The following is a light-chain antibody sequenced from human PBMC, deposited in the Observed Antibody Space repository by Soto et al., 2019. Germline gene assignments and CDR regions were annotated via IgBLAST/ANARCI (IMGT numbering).Light chain of an antibody. CDR3: QQYDTSPFT. CDR1: QSVYSNY. V-gene: IGKV3-20*01. Sequence: EIVLTQSPGTLSLSPGERATLSCRASQSVYSNYLAWYQQKPGQTPRLLIYGASSRATGIPDRFSGSGSGTDFTLTSSRLETEDFAVYYCQQYDTSPFTCGPGTKVDVK. CDR2: GAS. J-gene: IGKJ3*01.